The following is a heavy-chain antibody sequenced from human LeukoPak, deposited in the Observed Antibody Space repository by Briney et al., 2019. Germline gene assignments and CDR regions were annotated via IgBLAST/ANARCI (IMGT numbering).Heavy chain of an antibody. CDR2: INYLGHFT. CDR1: GFSFGDSD. Sequence: PGGSLRLSCAASGFSFGDSDMNWFRQAPGEGPQWVANINYLGHFTSYADSVKGRFTIARDNSKNMLFLQMDGLRVEDTALYYCAKDPNWEGGYWGQGTLVTVSS. V-gene: IGHV3-23*01. D-gene: IGHD1-1*01. CDR3: AKDPNWEGGY. J-gene: IGHJ4*02.